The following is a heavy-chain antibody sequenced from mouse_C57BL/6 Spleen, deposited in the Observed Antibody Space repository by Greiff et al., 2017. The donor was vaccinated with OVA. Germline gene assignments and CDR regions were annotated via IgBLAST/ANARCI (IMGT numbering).Heavy chain of an antibody. V-gene: IGHV1-62-2*01. D-gene: IGHD1-1*01. J-gene: IGHJ2*01. CDR1: GYTFTEYT. Sequence: QVQLKESGAELVKPGASVKLSCKASGYTFTEYTIHWVKQRSGQGLEWIGWFYPGSGSIKYNEKFKDKATLTADKSSSTVYMELSRLTSEDSAVYFCARHEEGYYGSSQGFDYWGQGTTLTVSS. CDR3: ARHEEGYYGSSQGFDY. CDR2: FYPGSGSI.